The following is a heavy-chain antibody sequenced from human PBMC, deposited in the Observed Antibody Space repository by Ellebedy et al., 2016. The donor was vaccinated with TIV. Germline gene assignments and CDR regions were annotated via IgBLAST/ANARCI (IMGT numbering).Heavy chain of an antibody. CDR1: GGPIIGHY. Sequence: MPSETLSLTFSVSGGPIIGHYWSWIRQPPEKGLDWMVSIYYTGSTNYNNSLKSRLTMSVDSSKNQFSVTLTSVTAADTAVYFCARQRTYWGGFDLWGQGAPVAVSS. V-gene: IGHV4-59*08. J-gene: IGHJ4*02. CDR3: ARQRTYWGGFDL. CDR2: IYYTGST. D-gene: IGHD7-27*01.